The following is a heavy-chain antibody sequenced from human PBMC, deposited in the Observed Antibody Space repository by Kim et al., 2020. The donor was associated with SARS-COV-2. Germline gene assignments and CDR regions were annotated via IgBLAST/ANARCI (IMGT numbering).Heavy chain of an antibody. CDR3: ARDITADTT. Sequence: GGSLRLSCAASGFTFSSYTMNWVRQAPGRGLEWVSSISSSSTYIYYADSVKGRFTISRDNAKNSLYLQMSSLRAEDTAVYYCARDITADTTWGQGTLVTVSS. V-gene: IGHV3-21*01. D-gene: IGHD1-1*01. J-gene: IGHJ4*02. CDR2: ISSSSTYI. CDR1: GFTFSSYT.